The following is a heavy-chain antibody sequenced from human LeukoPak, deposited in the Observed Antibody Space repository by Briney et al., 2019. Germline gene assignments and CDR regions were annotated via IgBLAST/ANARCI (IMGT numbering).Heavy chain of an antibody. CDR3: AKDGRKTRYYFDY. J-gene: IGHJ4*02. CDR1: GFTFSSYA. D-gene: IGHD1-26*01. Sequence: TGGSLRLSCAASGFTFSSYAMSWVRQAPAKGLEWVSAISGSGGSTYYADSVKGRFTISRDNSKNTLYLQMNSLRAEDTAVYYCAKDGRKTRYYFDYWGQGTLVTVSS. V-gene: IGHV3-23*01. CDR2: ISGSGGST.